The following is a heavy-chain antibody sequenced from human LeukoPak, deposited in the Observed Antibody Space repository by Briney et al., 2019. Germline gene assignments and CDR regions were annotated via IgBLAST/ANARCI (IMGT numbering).Heavy chain of an antibody. J-gene: IGHJ6*02. CDR2: TYYRSKWYN. CDR1: GDSVSSNSAA. D-gene: IGHD5-18*01. V-gene: IGHV6-1*01. Sequence: SQTLSLTFAISGDSVSSNSAAWNWIRQSPSRGLEWLGRTYYRSKWYNDYAVSAKSRITINPDTSKNQFSLQLNSVTPEDTAVYYCARLQRGYSYGWYGMDVWGQGTTVTVSS. CDR3: ARLQRGYSYGWYGMDV.